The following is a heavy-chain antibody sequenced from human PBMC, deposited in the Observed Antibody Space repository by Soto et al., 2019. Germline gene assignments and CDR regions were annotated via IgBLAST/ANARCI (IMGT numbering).Heavy chain of an antibody. J-gene: IGHJ4*02. Sequence: PGGSLRLSCAASGITFTNAWMSWVRQAPGKGLEWVGRIKNKADGGTTDYAAPVRGRFTISRDDSKNTLFLQMNSLETDDTAVYYCTTDPGDYEDFWGQGTLVTVSS. CDR3: TTDPGDYEDF. CDR1: GITFTNAW. CDR2: IKNKADGGTT. D-gene: IGHD4-17*01. V-gene: IGHV3-15*01.